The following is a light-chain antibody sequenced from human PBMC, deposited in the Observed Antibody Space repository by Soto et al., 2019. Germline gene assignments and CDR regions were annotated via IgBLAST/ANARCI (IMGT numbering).Light chain of an antibody. J-gene: IGKJ4*01. CDR2: AAF. CDR1: QSISSY. CDR3: QQSYSSTFT. V-gene: IGKV1-39*01. Sequence: DIQITQSPSSLSASVGDRVTITCRASQSISSYLNWYPQKPGKAPKLLIYAAFSLPSGVPSRFSGGGSGTDFTLTISSLQPEDVATYYCQQSYSSTFTFGGGTQVDIK.